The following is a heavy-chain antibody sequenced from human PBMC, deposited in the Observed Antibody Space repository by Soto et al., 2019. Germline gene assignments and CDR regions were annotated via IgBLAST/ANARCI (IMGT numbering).Heavy chain of an antibody. V-gene: IGHV1-18*01. D-gene: IGHD2-2*01. CDR3: ARSIVDCSSTSCTSANYYYYYMDV. CDR2: ISAYNGNT. CDR1: GYTFTSYG. Sequence: ASVKVSCKASGYTFTSYGISWVRQAPGQGLEWMGWISAYNGNTNYAQKLQGRVTMTTDTSTSTAYMELRSLRSDDTAVYYCARSIVDCSSTSCTSANYYYYYMDVWGKGTTVTVSS. J-gene: IGHJ6*03.